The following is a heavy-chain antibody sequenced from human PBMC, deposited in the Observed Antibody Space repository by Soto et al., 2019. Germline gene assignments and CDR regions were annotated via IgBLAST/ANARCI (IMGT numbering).Heavy chain of an antibody. Sequence: WGALILSCVASGFSVSADYRTWIRQAPVKGLWWFSVIHGGGNTYYADSVKCRFTISRDNSNNTLHLQMESLRVDDTAVYYCAKARYEYLWGNYRSTGNFDSWGQGALVTAPQ. D-gene: IGHD3-16*02. V-gene: IGHV3-53*01. CDR3: AKARYEYLWGNYRSTGNFDS. J-gene: IGHJ4*02. CDR2: IHGGGNT. CDR1: GFSVSADY.